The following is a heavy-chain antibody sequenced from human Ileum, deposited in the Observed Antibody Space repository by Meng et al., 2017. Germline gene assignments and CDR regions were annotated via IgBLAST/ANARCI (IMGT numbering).Heavy chain of an antibody. J-gene: IGHJ4*02. D-gene: IGHD2-15*01. CDR1: GFTFSSYA. CDR3: AKGTATRSGATREYDY. Sequence: GESLKISCAASGFTFSSYAMNWVRQAPGRGLEWVSVISISGVTTYYADSVKGRFTISRDNSKNTLYLQMDSLRAEDTAVYYCAKGTATRSGATREYDYWGQGTLVNVAS. V-gene: IGHV3-23*01. CDR2: ISISGVTT.